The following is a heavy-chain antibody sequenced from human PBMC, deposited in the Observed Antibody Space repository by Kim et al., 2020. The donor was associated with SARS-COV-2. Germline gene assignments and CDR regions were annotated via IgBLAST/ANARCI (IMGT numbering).Heavy chain of an antibody. CDR3: ASPGGSLGDDYFDY. J-gene: IGHJ4*02. Sequence: SVKVSCKASGGTFSSYAISWVRQAPGQGLEWMGGIIPIFGTANYAQKFQGRVTITADESTSTAYMELSSLRSEDTAVYYCASPGGSLGDDYFDYWGQGTLVTVSS. CDR1: GGTFSSYA. CDR2: IIPIFGTA. V-gene: IGHV1-69*13. D-gene: IGHD1-26*01.